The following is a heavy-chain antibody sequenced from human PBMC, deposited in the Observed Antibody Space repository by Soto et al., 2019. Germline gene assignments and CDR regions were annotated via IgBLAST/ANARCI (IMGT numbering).Heavy chain of an antibody. V-gene: IGHV3-7*05. CDR2: IKQDGSET. J-gene: IGHJ6*02. D-gene: IGHD4-4*01. CDR3: ARDLDSNHFRFFYYYGMDV. CDR1: GFTFSSYW. Sequence: EVQLVESGGGLVQPGGSLRLSCAASGFTFSSYWMSWVRQAPGKGLEWVANIKQDGSETYYVDSVKGRFTISRDNAKNSLYLQMNSLRAEDTAVYYCARDLDSNHFRFFYYYGMDVWGQGTTVTVSS.